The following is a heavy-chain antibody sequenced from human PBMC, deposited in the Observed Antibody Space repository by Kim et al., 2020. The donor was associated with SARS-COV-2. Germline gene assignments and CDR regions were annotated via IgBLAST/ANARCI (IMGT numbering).Heavy chain of an antibody. Sequence: TNYNPSLKSRVTISVDTSKNQFSLKLSSVTAADTAVYYCARESRRVGLDYWGQGTLVTVSS. V-gene: IGHV4-34*01. J-gene: IGHJ4*02. D-gene: IGHD2-2*01. CDR3: ARESRRVGLDY. CDR2: T.